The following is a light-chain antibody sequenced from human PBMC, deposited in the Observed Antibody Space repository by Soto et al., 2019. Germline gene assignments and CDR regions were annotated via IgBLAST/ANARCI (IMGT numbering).Light chain of an antibody. J-gene: IGKJ4*01. CDR2: AAS. CDR1: QSVSSN. V-gene: IGKV3-15*01. CDR3: QQYNRWPLT. Sequence: IVMTQSPATLSVSPGERATLSCRASQSVSSNLAWYQQKPGQAPRLLIYAASTRATGIPARFSGSGSGTEFTLTISSLQSEDFAVYYCQQYNRWPLTLGGGTKVDI.